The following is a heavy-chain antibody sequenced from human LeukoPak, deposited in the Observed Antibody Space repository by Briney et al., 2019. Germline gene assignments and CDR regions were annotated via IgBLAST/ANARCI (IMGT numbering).Heavy chain of an antibody. CDR3: ANLIIAAAGYEYFQH. Sequence: PGGSLRLSCAASGFTSSSYGMSWVRQAPGKGLEWVSSISGSGTKTFYADSVKGRFTISRDNSKNTLYLQMSSLRAEDTAVYYCANLIIAAAGYEYFQHWGQGTLVTVSS. D-gene: IGHD6-13*01. CDR1: GFTSSSYG. J-gene: IGHJ1*01. V-gene: IGHV3-23*01. CDR2: ISGSGTKT.